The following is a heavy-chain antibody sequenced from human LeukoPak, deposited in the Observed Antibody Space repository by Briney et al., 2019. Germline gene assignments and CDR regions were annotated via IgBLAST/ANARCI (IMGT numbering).Heavy chain of an antibody. Sequence: GGSLRLSCAASGFTFSSYEMNWVRQAPGKGLEWVSHISNSGSTIYYVDSVKGRFTISRDNTKNSLYLQMNSLRAEDTAVYYCARVGGVRSADYWGQGTLVTVSS. CDR3: ARVGGVRSADY. CDR2: ISNSGSTI. J-gene: IGHJ4*02. D-gene: IGHD2-8*02. V-gene: IGHV3-48*03. CDR1: GFTFSSYE.